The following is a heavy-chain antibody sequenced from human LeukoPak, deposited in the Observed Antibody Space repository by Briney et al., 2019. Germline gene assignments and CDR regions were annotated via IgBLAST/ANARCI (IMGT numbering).Heavy chain of an antibody. CDR1: GGTFSSYA. D-gene: IGHD3-10*01. J-gene: IGHJ5*02. V-gene: IGHV1-18*01. CDR2: ISAYNGNT. CDR3: ARDLSRDAAGDWFDP. Sequence: ASVKVSCKASGGTFSSYAISWVRQAPGQGLEWMGWISAYNGNTNYAQKLQGRVTMTTDTSTSTAYMELRSLRSDDTAVYYCARDLSRDAAGDWFDPWGQGTLVTVSS.